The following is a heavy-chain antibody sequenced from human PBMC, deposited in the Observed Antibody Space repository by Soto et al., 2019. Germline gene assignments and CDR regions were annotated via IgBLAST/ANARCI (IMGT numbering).Heavy chain of an antibody. CDR1: GGSFSGYY. J-gene: IGHJ6*04. Sequence: PSETLSLTCAVYGGSFSGYYWSWIRQPPGKGLEWIGEINHSGSTNYNPSLKSRVTISVDTSKNQFSLKLSSVTAADTAVYYCASDQGGSGSRSPYYYYGMDVWGKATTVTVSS. CDR2: INHSGST. CDR3: ASDQGGSGSRSPYYYYGMDV. V-gene: IGHV4-34*01. D-gene: IGHD6-25*01.